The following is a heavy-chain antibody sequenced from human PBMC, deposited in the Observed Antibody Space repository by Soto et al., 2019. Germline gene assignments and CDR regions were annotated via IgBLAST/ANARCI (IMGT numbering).Heavy chain of an antibody. V-gene: IGHV1-3*01. J-gene: IGHJ4*02. CDR1: GYTFTSYA. D-gene: IGHD1-26*01. CDR3: ASSGSYWGIDY. Sequence: QVQLVQSGAXXXKPGASVXVXXKASGYTFTSYAMHWVRQAPGQRLEWMGWINAGNGNTKYSQKFQGRVTITRDTSASTAYMELSSLRSEDTAVYYCASSGSYWGIDYWGQGTLVTVSS. CDR2: INAGNGNT.